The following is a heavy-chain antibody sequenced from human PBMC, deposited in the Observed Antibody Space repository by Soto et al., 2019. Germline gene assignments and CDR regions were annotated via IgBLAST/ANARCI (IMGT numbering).Heavy chain of an antibody. J-gene: IGHJ6*02. V-gene: IGHV1-8*02. Sequence: ASVKVSCKASGSDFTAYDINWVRQASGQGLEWMGWMNPINGATGTARRFQGRVSLSRNTATGTAYLELTSLRSDDTAVYYCGRGPSPRAPAGGTPYYYAMDVWGQGTTVTAP. D-gene: IGHD6-13*01. CDR3: GRGPSPRAPAGGTPYYYAMDV. CDR1: GSDFTAYD. CDR2: MNPINGAT.